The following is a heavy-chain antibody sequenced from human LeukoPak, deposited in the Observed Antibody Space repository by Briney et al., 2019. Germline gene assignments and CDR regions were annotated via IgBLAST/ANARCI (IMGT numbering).Heavy chain of an antibody. Sequence: SQTLSLTCTVSGGSISIGDYYWSWIRQPPGKGLEWIGYIYYSGSTYYNPSLKSRVTISVDTSKNQFSLKLSSVTAADTAVYYCARASSSNYYYGMDVWGQGTTVTVSS. V-gene: IGHV4-30-4*01. J-gene: IGHJ6*02. CDR1: GGSISIGDYY. D-gene: IGHD2-15*01. CDR3: ARASSSNYYYGMDV. CDR2: IYYSGST.